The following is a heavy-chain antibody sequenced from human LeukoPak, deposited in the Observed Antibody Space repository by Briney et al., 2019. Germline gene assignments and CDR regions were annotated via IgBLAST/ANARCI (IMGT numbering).Heavy chain of an antibody. CDR2: IRYDGSNK. CDR1: GFTFSTYG. D-gene: IGHD6-19*01. J-gene: IGHJ3*02. Sequence: GGSLRLSCAASGFTFSTYGMHWVRQAPGKGLEWVAFIRYDGSNKYYAGSVKGRFTISRDTSKNTLCLQMNSLRAEDTAVYYCAKESSSGWHDAFDIWGQGTMVTVSS. CDR3: AKESSSGWHDAFDI. V-gene: IGHV3-30*02.